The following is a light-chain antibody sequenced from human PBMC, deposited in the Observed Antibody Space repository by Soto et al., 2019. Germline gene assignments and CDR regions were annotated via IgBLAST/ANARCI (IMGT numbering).Light chain of an antibody. V-gene: IGKV3-11*01. Sequence: EIVLTQSPATLSLSPWDRATLSCRASQSVSSYLAWYQQRPGQAPRLLIYDASNRATGIPARFSGSGSGTDFTLTISSLEPEDFAVYYCQQRGNWPPSITFGQGTRLEIK. CDR3: QQRGNWPPSIT. CDR2: DAS. J-gene: IGKJ5*01. CDR1: QSVSSY.